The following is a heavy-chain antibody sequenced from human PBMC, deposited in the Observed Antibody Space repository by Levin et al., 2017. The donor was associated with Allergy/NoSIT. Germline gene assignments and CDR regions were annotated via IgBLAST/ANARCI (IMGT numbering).Heavy chain of an antibody. Sequence: GGSLRLSCVASGFNFSTYEMNWVRQAPGKGLEWVAYITGSASAIFYGDSVKGRFTISSDNAKNSPYLQMNSLRAEDTAVYYCAREKDLSAFDYWGQGTLVTVSS. CDR3: AREKDLSAFDY. V-gene: IGHV3-48*03. J-gene: IGHJ4*02. CDR1: GFNFSTYE. CDR2: ITGSASAI.